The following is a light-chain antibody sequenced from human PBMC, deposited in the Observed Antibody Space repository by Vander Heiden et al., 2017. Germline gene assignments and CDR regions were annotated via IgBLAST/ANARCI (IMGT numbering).Light chain of an antibody. CDR1: QSFTSTF. CDR3: QQEDNSPWT. J-gene: IGKJ1*01. V-gene: IGKV3-20*01. CDR2: GAS. Sequence: ILFTQSPGTLSLSPGERATLSCRASQSFTSTFLACYQQKPGQTPSLLIHGASSRATGIPDRFSGSGSAPNFTLTISRLEPEDFAVYYCQQEDNSPWTFGQGTKVEVK.